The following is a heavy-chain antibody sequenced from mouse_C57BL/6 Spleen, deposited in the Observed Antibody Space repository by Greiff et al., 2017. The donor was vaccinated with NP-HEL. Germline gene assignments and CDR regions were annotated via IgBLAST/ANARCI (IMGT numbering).Heavy chain of an antibody. J-gene: IGHJ1*03. CDR1: GFTFSSYG. CDR3: ASHYDYDENWYFDV. Sequence: EVKVVESGGDLVKPGGSLKLSCAASGFTFSSYGMSWVRQTPDKRLEWVATISSGGSYTYYPDSVKGRFTISRDNAKNTLYLQMSSLKSEDTAMYYCASHYDYDENWYFDVWGTGTTVTVSS. CDR2: ISSGGSYT. D-gene: IGHD2-4*01. V-gene: IGHV5-6*01.